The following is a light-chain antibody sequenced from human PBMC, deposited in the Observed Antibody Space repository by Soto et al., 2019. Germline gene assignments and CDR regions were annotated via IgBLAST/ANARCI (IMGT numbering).Light chain of an antibody. CDR1: SGDVGGYNF. CDR2: EVS. J-gene: IGLJ1*01. V-gene: IGLV2-8*01. CDR3: GSYAGSSFV. Sequence: SVLTQPPSASGSPGQSVAISCTGTSGDVGGYNFVSWFQQHPGKAPKLMIYEVSKRPSGVPDRFSGSKSGNTASLTVSGLQAEDEADYYCGSYAGSSFVFGTGTKVTVL.